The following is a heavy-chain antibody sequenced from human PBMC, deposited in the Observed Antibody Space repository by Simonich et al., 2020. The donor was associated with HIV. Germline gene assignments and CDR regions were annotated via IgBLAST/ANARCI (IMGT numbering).Heavy chain of an antibody. CDR2: IYYSGSA. D-gene: IGHD5-12*01. CDR1: GGSISINSYF. V-gene: IGHV4-39*01. J-gene: IGHJ4*02. CDR3: ARAGYSGYDFDY. Sequence: QVLLQESGPGLVKPSETLSLTCSVSGGSISINSYFWGWIRQPPGKGLVWIGSIYYSGSAYYNPSLKSRVTISGESSKNQFSLKLSSVTAADTAVYYCARAGYSGYDFDYWGQGTLVTVSS.